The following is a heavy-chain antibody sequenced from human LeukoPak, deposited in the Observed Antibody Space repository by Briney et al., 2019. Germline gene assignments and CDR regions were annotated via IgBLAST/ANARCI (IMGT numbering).Heavy chain of an antibody. CDR1: GYTFTSYD. CDR2: MNPNSGNT. CDR3: ARGPNYDFWSGYYTLYY. V-gene: IGHV1-8*01. D-gene: IGHD3-3*01. J-gene: IGHJ4*02. Sequence: AASVKVSCKASGYTFTSYDINWVRQAAGQGLEWMGWMNPNSGNTVYAQKFQGRVTMTRNTSISTAYMELSGLRSEDTAVYYCARGPNYDFWSGYYTLYYWGQGTLVTVSS.